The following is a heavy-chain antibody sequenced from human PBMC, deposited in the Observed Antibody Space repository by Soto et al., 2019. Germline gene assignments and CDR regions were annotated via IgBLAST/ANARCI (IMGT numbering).Heavy chain of an antibody. V-gene: IGHV3-23*01. CDR1: GFTFSSNA. CDR2: ISGSGGSA. CDR3: ANVQYCGGDCYYWYFDL. D-gene: IGHD2-21*02. J-gene: IGHJ2*01. Sequence: EVQLLESGGGLVQPGGSLRLSCAASGFTFSSNAMSWVRQAPGKGLEWVSGISGSGGSANYADSVKGRFTISRDNSKNTLYLQMNSLRAEDTAVYYCANVQYCGGDCYYWYFDLWGRGSLVTVSS.